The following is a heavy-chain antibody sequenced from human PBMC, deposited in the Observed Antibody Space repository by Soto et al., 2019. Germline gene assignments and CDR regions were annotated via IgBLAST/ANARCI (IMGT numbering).Heavy chain of an antibody. CDR3: FQAEDGIRDL. Sequence: VRQAPGTGLQRVSVIYRAGSTYYADSVQGRFTISRDNSKNTLYLQMNSLRAEDTAVFFFFQAEDGIRDL. J-gene: IGHJ2*01. D-gene: IGHD2-21*01. CDR2: IYRAGST. V-gene: IGHV3-66*01.